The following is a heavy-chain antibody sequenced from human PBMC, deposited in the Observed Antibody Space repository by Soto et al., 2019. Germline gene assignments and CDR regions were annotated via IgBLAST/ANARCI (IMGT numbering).Heavy chain of an antibody. J-gene: IGHJ4*02. CDR3: ARSTRIAVPAGP. CDR1: GFTFSNYG. D-gene: IGHD6-19*01. Sequence: QVQLVQSGAEVKKPGASVKVSCKGSGFTFSNYGFNWVRQAPGQGLEWVGWVSAYNGYTKSAQNFQDRLIMTTDTSADAAYMELRGLRPADTALYYCARSTRIAVPAGPWGQGALVTGSS. CDR2: VSAYNGYT. V-gene: IGHV1-18*01.